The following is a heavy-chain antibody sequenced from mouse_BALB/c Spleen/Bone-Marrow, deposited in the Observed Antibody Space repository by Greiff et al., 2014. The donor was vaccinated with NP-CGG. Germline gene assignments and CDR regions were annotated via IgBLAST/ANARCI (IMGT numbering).Heavy chain of an antibody. D-gene: IGHD1-1*01. CDR2: IDPANGNT. CDR1: GFNIKDTY. Sequence: EVQLQQSGAELVKPGASVKLSCTASGFNIKDTYMHWVKQRPEQGLVWIGRIDPANGNTKYDPKFQGKATITADTSSNTAYLQLSSLTSEDTAVCYCARYYYGSSYFDYWGQGTTLTVSS. V-gene: IGHV14-3*02. CDR3: ARYYYGSSYFDY. J-gene: IGHJ2*01.